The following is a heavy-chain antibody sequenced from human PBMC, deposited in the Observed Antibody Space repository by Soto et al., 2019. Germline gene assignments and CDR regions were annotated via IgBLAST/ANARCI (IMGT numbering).Heavy chain of an antibody. Sequence: EVQVVESGGASVQPGGSLRLSCAASGFTFTSYWIHWVRQAPGKGLLWMSRIKGDETTSSYADSVKGRFTISRDNAKNTVYLQMNSLRAEDTAVYYCARGAFGSYYVDYWGQGTLVTVYS. V-gene: IGHV3-74*01. CDR2: IKGDETTS. CDR3: ARGAFGSYYVDY. J-gene: IGHJ4*02. CDR1: GFTFTSYW. D-gene: IGHD3-10*01.